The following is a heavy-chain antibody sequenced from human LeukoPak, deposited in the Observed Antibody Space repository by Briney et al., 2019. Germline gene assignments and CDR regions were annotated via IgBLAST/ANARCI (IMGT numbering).Heavy chain of an antibody. D-gene: IGHD5-24*01. CDR1: GGSISSSNW. Sequence: ETLSLTCAVSGGSISSSNWWSWVRQVPGKGLVWVSRINSDGSSTSYADSVKGRFTIFRDNAKNTLYLQMNSLRVEDAAVYYCARDTYNGCFDYWGQGTLVTVSS. CDR3: ARDTYNGCFDY. CDR2: INSDGSST. V-gene: IGHV3-74*01. J-gene: IGHJ4*02.